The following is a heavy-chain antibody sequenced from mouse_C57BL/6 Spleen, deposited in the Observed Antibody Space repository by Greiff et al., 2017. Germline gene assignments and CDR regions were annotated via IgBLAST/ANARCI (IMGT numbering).Heavy chain of an antibody. Sequence: VESGGGLVKPGGSLKLSCAASGFTFSSYTMSWVRQTPEKRLEWVATISGGGGNTYYPDSVKGRFTISRDNAKNTLYLQMSSLRSEDTALYYCASLFHFDYWGQGTTLTVSS. CDR1: GFTFSSYT. CDR2: ISGGGGNT. CDR3: ASLFHFDY. V-gene: IGHV5-9*01. J-gene: IGHJ2*01. D-gene: IGHD2-3*01.